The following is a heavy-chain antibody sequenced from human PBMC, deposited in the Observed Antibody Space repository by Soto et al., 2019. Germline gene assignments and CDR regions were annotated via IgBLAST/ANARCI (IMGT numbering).Heavy chain of an antibody. CDR2: IYHSGST. J-gene: IGHJ1*01. D-gene: IGHD3-22*01. CDR1: GGSISSGGYS. Sequence: QLQLQESGSGLVKPSQTLSLTYAVSGGSISSGGYSWSWIRQPPGKGLEWIGYIYHSGSTYYNPSLKSRVTIAVDRSKNQFSLKLSSVTAADTAVYYCASSYYDSSGSALRDWGQGTLVTVSS. CDR3: ASSYYDSSGSALRD. V-gene: IGHV4-30-2*01.